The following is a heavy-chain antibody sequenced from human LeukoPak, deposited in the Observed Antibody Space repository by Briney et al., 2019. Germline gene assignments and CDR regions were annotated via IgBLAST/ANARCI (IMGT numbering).Heavy chain of an antibody. CDR2: INIGGTNT. J-gene: IGHJ5*02. Sequence: GSLRLSCAASGFTFNDYYMSWVRQAPGKGLEWLSYINIGGTNTHYADSVKGRFTISRDNAKKSLYLEMNNLRAEDTAVYYCATDGAGFDTWGQGVLVTVSS. CDR1: GFTFNDYY. CDR3: ATDGAGFDT. V-gene: IGHV3-11*01.